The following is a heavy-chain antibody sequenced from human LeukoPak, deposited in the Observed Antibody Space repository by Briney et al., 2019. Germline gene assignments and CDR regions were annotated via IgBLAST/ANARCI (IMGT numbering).Heavy chain of an antibody. V-gene: IGHV4-39*01. D-gene: IGHD3-10*01. CDR2: IYYSGST. Sequence: SRTLSLTCTVSGGSISSRSYFWGWIRQPPGKGLEWIGSIYYSGSTYYNPSLKSRVTISVDTSKNQFSLRLNSVTAADTAVYYCVMWFGELYYFDYWGQGTLVTVSS. J-gene: IGHJ4*02. CDR3: VMWFGELYYFDY. CDR1: GGSISSRSYF.